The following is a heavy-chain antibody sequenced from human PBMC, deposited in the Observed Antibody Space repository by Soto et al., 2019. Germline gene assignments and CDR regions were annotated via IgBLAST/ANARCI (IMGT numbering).Heavy chain of an antibody. CDR2: IYPGDSDT. V-gene: IGHV5-51*01. CDR3: ARLGFGELKFYRIPWGGMDV. Sequence: PGESLKISCKGSGYSFTNYWIGWVRQMPGKGLEWMGIIYPGDSDTRYSPSFQGQVTISADKSISTAYLQLSSLKASDTAMYYWARLGFGELKFYRIPWGGMDVWGPGTTVTGSS. CDR1: GYSFTNYW. J-gene: IGHJ6*02. D-gene: IGHD3-10*01.